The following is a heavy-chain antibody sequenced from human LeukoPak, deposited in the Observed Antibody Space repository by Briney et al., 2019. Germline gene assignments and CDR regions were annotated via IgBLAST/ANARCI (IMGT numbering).Heavy chain of an antibody. V-gene: IGHV1-2*02. CDR2: INPNSGVT. CDR3: ARAAYDSTGVFDY. Sequence: GASVKVSCKASGYTFTAYYMHWVRQAPGQELEWMGWINPNSGVTNYAQNFQGRVTMTRDTSISTAYMELNRLRSDDTAVYYCARAAYDSTGVFDYWGQGTLVTVSS. J-gene: IGHJ4*02. CDR1: GYTFTAYY. D-gene: IGHD3-22*01.